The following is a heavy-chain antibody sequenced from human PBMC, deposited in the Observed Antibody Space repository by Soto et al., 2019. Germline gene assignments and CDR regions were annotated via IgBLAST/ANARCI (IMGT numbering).Heavy chain of an antibody. J-gene: IGHJ4*02. D-gene: IGHD1-1*01. CDR2: IAYDGRNK. V-gene: IGHV3-30*04. Sequence: QVQLVESGGGVVQPGRSLRLSCAASGFTFSSYAMHWVRQALGKGLEWVAVIAYDGRNKYYADSVKGRFTISRDNSKNTLYLQMNSLRIEDAAVYCCARELERVFDYWGQGTLVTVSS. CDR3: ARELERVFDY. CDR1: GFTFSSYA.